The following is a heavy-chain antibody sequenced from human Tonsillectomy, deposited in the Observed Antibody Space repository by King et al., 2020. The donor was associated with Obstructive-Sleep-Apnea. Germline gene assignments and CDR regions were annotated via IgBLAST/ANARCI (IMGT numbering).Heavy chain of an antibody. V-gene: IGHV4-34*01. D-gene: IGHD2-21*01. Sequence: VQLQQWGAGLLKPSETLSLTCAVYGGSFSGYYWSWIRQPLGKGLEWIGEINHSGSTNYNPSLKSRVSISVDTSKNQFSLNLSSVTAADTAVYYCARIVRPDAWGQGTTVPVSS. CDR1: GGSFSGYY. CDR3: ARIVRPDA. CDR2: INHSGST. J-gene: IGHJ6*02.